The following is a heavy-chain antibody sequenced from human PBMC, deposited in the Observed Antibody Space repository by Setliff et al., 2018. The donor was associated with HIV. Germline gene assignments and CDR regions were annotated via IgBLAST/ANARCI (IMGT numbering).Heavy chain of an antibody. V-gene: IGHV3-7*05. CDR1: EFTFTTYW. Sequence: GESLKISCAASEFTFTTYWMGWVRQAPGKGLEWVANIKQDGSERKYVDSVKGRFSISRDNAKNSMYLQMNSLRAEDTAIYYCVRDVKTYDIWGQGTMVTVSS. CDR3: VRDVKTYDI. J-gene: IGHJ3*02. CDR2: IKQDGSER.